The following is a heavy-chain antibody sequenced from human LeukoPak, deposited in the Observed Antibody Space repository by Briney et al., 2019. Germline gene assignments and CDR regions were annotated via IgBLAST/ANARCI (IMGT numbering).Heavy chain of an antibody. J-gene: IGHJ4*02. CDR1: GGSISSSNW. CDR3: ARFQWELPFDY. V-gene: IGHV4-4*02. CDR2: IYHSGST. D-gene: IGHD1-26*01. Sequence: SETLSLTCAVSGGSISSSNWWSWVRQPPGKGLEWIGEIYHSGSTNYNPSLKSRVTISVDTSKNQFSLKLSSVTAADTAVYYCARFQWELPFDYWGQGTLVTVSS.